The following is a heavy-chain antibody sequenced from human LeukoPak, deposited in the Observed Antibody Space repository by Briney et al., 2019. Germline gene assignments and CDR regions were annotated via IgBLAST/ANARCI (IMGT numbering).Heavy chain of an antibody. CDR1: GYTFTDYY. Sequence: GASVKVSCKVSGYTFTDYYMHWGQQAPGKGLERMGLVDPEDGETIYAEKFHGRGTITTDTSTDTAYMELSILRSEDTAVYYCATVDTPMVNGVDYWGQGTLVTVSS. D-gene: IGHD5-18*01. CDR3: ATVDTPMVNGVDY. V-gene: IGHV1-69-2*01. J-gene: IGHJ4*02. CDR2: VDPEDGET.